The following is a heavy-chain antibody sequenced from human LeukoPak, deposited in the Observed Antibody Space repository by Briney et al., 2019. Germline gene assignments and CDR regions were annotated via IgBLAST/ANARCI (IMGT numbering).Heavy chain of an antibody. D-gene: IGHD3-10*01. Sequence: GGSLRLSCAASGFTVTSDAMNWVRQAPGKGLEWVATISASGGSTYDADFVKGRFTISRDNSKNTLYLQMNSLRAEDTAVYYCAKNGHGSGSYYPRTKYYFDYWGQGTLVTVSS. J-gene: IGHJ4*02. CDR3: AKNGHGSGSYYPRTKYYFDY. V-gene: IGHV3-23*01. CDR1: GFTVTSDA. CDR2: ISASGGST.